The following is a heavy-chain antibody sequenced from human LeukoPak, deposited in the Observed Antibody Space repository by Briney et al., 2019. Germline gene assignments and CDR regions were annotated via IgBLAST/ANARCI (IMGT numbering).Heavy chain of an antibody. V-gene: IGHV3-21*01. Sequence: GGSLRLSCAASGFTFSSYSMNWVRQAPGKGLEWVSSISSSSSYIYYADSVKGRFTISRDNAKNSLYLQMNSLRAEDTAVYYCARDSSLWSSTSCYENWGQGTLVTVSS. J-gene: IGHJ4*02. D-gene: IGHD2-2*01. CDR3: ARDSSLWSSTSCYEN. CDR1: GFTFSSYS. CDR2: ISSSSSYI.